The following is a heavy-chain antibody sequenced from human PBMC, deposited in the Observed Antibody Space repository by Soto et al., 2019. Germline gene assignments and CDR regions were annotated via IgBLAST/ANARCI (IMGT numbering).Heavy chain of an antibody. CDR3: ATWVMESSFDY. CDR2: INHSGST. Sequence: QVHLQQWGAGLLKPSETLSLTCAVYGGSFSGYYWSWIRQPPGKGLEWIGEINHSGSTNYNPSLKSRVTISVDTSKNQFSLKLSSVTAADTAVYYCATWVMESSFDYWGQGTLVTVSS. D-gene: IGHD3-16*01. V-gene: IGHV4-34*01. CDR1: GGSFSGYY. J-gene: IGHJ4*02.